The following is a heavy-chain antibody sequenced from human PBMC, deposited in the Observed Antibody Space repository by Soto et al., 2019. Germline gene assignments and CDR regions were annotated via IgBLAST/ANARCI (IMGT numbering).Heavy chain of an antibody. CDR1: GCKCDDYG. CDR2: ISWDGGST. D-gene: IGHD6-13*01. J-gene: IGHJ4*01. V-gene: IGHV3-43*01. CDR3: AKFSAPGSSSPAY. Sequence: VVSLRVCWGAAGCKCDDYGGRWVRQAQGKGLEWVSLISWDGGSTYYADSVKGRFTISRDNSKNSLYLQMNSLRTEDTALYYSAKFSAPGSSSPAYWGHGTLVTVSS.